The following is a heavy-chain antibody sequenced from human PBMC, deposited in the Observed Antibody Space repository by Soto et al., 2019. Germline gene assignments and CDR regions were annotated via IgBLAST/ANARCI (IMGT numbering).Heavy chain of an antibody. V-gene: IGHV3-64D*08. CDR3: VKDSSSWTALFDY. D-gene: IGHD6-13*01. Sequence: GGSLRLSCAASGFTFSSYSMNWVRQAPGKGLEYVSAISSNGGSTYYADSVKGRFTISRDNSKNTLYLQMSSLRAEDTAVYYCVKDSSSWTALFDYWGQGTLVTVSS. CDR1: GFTFSSYS. CDR2: ISSNGGST. J-gene: IGHJ4*02.